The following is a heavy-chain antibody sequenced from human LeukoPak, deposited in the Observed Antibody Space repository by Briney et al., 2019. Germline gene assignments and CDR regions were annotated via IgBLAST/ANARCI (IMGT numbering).Heavy chain of an antibody. CDR1: GFTFDDYA. CDR2: INWNSDSI. J-gene: IGHJ5*02. D-gene: IGHD6-13*01. Sequence: PGGSLRLSCAVSGFTFDDYAMHWVRQVPGKGLEWVSGINWNSDSIGYAVRGRFTISRDNAKNSLYLQMNSLRAEDTALYYCAREPGYSSSWYPGWFDPWGQGTLVTVSS. CDR3: AREPGYSSSWYPGWFDP. V-gene: IGHV3-9*01.